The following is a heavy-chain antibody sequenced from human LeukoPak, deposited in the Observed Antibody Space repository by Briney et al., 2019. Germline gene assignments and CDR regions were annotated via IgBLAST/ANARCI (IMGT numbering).Heavy chain of an antibody. J-gene: IGHJ6*02. CDR2: ISAYNGNT. CDR1: GYTFTSYG. CDR3: AREVLGNYPLYYYYGMDV. Sequence: ASVKVSCKASGYTFTSYGISWVRQAPGQGLEWMGWISAYNGNTNYAQKLQGRITMTTDTSTSTAYMELRSLRSDDTAVYYCAREVLGNYPLYYYYGMDVWGQGTTVTVSS. D-gene: IGHD4-11*01. V-gene: IGHV1-18*01.